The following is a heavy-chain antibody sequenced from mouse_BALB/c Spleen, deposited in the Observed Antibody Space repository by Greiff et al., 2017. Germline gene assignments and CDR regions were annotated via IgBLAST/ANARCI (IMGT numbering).Heavy chain of an antibody. V-gene: IGHV5-2*01. J-gene: IGHJ1*01. D-gene: IGHD2-2*01. CDR1: EYEFPSHD. CDR3: SRHGYYGYFDV. CDR2: INRDGGST. Sequence: EVQGVESGGGLVQPGESLKLSCESTEYEFPSHDMSWVRKTPEKRLELVAAINRDGGSTYYPDTMERRFIISRDNTKKTLYLQMSSLRSEDAALYYCSRHGYYGYFDVWGAGTTVTVSS.